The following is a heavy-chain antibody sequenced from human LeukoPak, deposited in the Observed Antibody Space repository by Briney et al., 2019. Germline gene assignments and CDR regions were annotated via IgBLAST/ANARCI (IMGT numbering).Heavy chain of an antibody. V-gene: IGHV1-18*01. CDR3: ARDSPSYCSGGSCYYYFDY. J-gene: IGHJ4*02. Sequence: ASVKVSCKSSGYTFTSYGISWVRQAPGQGLEWMGWISAYNGNTNYAQKLQGRVTMTTDTSTSTAYMELRSLRSDDTAVYYCARDSPSYCSGGSCYYYFDYWGQGTLVTVSS. CDR1: GYTFTSYG. CDR2: ISAYNGNT. D-gene: IGHD2-15*01.